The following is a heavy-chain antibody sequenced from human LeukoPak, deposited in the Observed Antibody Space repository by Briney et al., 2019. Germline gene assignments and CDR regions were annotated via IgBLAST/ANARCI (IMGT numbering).Heavy chain of an antibody. D-gene: IGHD6-19*01. J-gene: IGHJ4*02. CDR3: TTGMAGQ. CDR2: IKSKTGGGTA. Sequence: GGSLRLSCAASGFTFSNAWMSWVPQAPGKGLEWVGRIKSKTGGGTADYAAPVKGRFTISRDDSKNTLYLQMNSLKTEDTAVYFCTTGMAGQWGQGTLVTVSS. V-gene: IGHV3-15*01. CDR1: GFTFSNAW.